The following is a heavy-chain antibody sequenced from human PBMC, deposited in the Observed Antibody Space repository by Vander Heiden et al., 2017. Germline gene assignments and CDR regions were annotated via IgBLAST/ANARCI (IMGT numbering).Heavy chain of an antibody. D-gene: IGHD2-15*01. J-gene: IGHJ5*02. V-gene: IGHV4-31*03. CDR3: AREHIVVVVAATPYNWFDP. CDR2: IYYSGST. Sequence: LQLQETGQGLVKPSQILSTTCTVSGGSISNGGYHGSWIRQHPGKGLEWIGYIYYSGSTYYNPSLKSRVTISVDTSKNQFSLKLSSVTAADTAVYYCAREHIVVVVAATPYNWFDPWGQGTLVTVSS. CDR1: GGSISNGGYH.